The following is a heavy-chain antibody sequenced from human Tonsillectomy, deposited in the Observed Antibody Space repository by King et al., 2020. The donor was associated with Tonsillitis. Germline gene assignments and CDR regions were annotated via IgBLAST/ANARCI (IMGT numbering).Heavy chain of an antibody. Sequence: VQLVESGAEVKKPGASVKVSCKASGYTFTSYGITWVRQAPGQGLEWMGWISAYNGDTHYAQKPQGRVTMTTDTSTSTAYMELRSLRSDDTAVYYCARDRLDPSGMLDYYYGMDVWGQGTTVIVSS. D-gene: IGHD2-8*01. V-gene: IGHV1-18*04. J-gene: IGHJ6*02. CDR1: GYTFTSYG. CDR3: ARDRLDPSGMLDYYYGMDV. CDR2: ISAYNGDT.